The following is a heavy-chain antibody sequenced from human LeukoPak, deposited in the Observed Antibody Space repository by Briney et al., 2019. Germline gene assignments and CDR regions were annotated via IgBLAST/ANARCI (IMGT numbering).Heavy chain of an antibody. D-gene: IGHD3-22*01. CDR2: ISGSGSPI. Sequence: PGGSLSLSCAASGFTFSDYYMSWVRQAPWKGLEWISYISGSGSPIYYADSVKGRFTISRDNAKNSLYLQMNSLRAEDTAVYYCAKGVSGYYAPYYFDYWGQGTLVTVSS. CDR1: GFTFSDYY. V-gene: IGHV3-11*04. CDR3: AKGVSGYYAPYYFDY. J-gene: IGHJ4*02.